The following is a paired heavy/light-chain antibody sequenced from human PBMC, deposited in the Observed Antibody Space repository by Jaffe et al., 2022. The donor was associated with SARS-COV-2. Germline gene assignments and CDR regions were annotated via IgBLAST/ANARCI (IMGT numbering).Heavy chain of an antibody. CDR1: GISFSSYA. CDR2: ISGSGDST. J-gene: IGHJ4*02. CDR3: AKPLFLGATEYYFDL. V-gene: IGHV3-23*01. D-gene: IGHD2-15*01. Sequence: EVKLLESGGGLVQPGGSLRLSCVSSGISFSSYAMNWVRQAPGKGPEWVAVISGSGDSTYYADSVKGRFSISRDNSKSTLYLQMNSLRDEDTAVYYCAKPLFLGATEYYFDLWGQGALVTVSS.
Light chain of an antibody. V-gene: IGLV3-19*01. CDR2: GKN. J-gene: IGLJ2*01. CDR3: NSRDSSVNHPRVV. CDR1: SLRRYS. Sequence: SSELTQDPAVSVALGQTVRITCQGDSLRRYSPGWYQQKPGQAPVFVIYGKNNRPSEIPDRFSGSWSGDTASLTITGAQAEDEADYYCNSRDSSVNHPRVVFGGGTKLTVL.